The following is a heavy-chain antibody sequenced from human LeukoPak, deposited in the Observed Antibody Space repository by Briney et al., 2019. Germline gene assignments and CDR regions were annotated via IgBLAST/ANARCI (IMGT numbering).Heavy chain of an antibody. V-gene: IGHV3-30*02. CDR2: IRYDGSNK. D-gene: IGHD3-10*01. CDR3: AKEAMVRGARLYYMDV. CDR1: GFTFSSYG. Sequence: PGGSLRLSCAASGFTFSSYGMHWVRQAPGKGLEWVAFIRYDGSNKYYADSVKGRFTISRDNSKNTLYLQMNSLRAEDTAVYYCAKEAMVRGARLYYMDVWGEGTTVTISS. J-gene: IGHJ6*03.